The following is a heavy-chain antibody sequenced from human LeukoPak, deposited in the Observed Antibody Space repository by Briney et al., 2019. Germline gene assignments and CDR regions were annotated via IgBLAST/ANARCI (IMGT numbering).Heavy chain of an antibody. Sequence: PGGSLRLSCAASGFTFSYHAMHWVRQAPGKGLEWVAVISYDGSNKYYADSVKGRFTISRDNSKNTLYLQMNSLRAEDTAVYSCARDPDIATSVGRFDYWGRGSLVTVSS. D-gene: IGHD1-26*01. V-gene: IGHV3-30*04. CDR2: ISYDGSNK. CDR3: ARDPDIATSVGRFDY. CDR1: GFTFSYHA. J-gene: IGHJ4*02.